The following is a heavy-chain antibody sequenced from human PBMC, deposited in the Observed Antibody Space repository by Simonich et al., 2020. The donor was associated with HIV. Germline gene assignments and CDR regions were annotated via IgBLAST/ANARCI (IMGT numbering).Heavy chain of an antibody. CDR3: ARLYDS. J-gene: IGHJ4*02. V-gene: IGHV4-34*01. CDR2: INHRGST. Sequence: QVHLQQWGAGLLKPSETLSLTCTVYGEPFSGYYWSWIRQPPGKGLEWIGEINHRGSTNYNPSLKSRLTISVDTSENQFSLKLNSVTAADTAVYYCARLYDSWVQGTLVTVSS. CDR1: GEPFSGYY.